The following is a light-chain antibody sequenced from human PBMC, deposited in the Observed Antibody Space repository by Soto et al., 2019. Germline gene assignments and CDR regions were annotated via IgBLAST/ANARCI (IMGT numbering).Light chain of an antibody. Sequence: QSVLTQPPSASGSPGQSVTISCTGTSSDVGGYNYVSWYQQHPGKAPKLMIYEVSKRPSGVPDRFSGSKSGNTASLTVSGLQAEDGADYYCSSYAGSNNVFGTGTKVTVL. V-gene: IGLV2-8*01. CDR3: SSYAGSNNV. J-gene: IGLJ1*01. CDR2: EVS. CDR1: SSDVGGYNY.